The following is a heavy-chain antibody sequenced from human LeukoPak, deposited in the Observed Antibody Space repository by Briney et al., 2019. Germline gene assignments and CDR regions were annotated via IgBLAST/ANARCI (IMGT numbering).Heavy chain of an antibody. J-gene: IGHJ4*02. D-gene: IGHD6-19*01. CDR3: TRDLGGAAGIFDF. V-gene: IGHV3-49*04. CDR2: VRSIPYVVTI. Sequence: SLRLSCATSGFPFGDFSMNWVRQAPGNGLEWISFVRSIPYVVTIRYAASVEGRFTISRDDSKSIAYLQMDSLKTADLAVYYCTRDLGGAAGIFDFWGRGALVTVSS. CDR1: GFPFGDFS.